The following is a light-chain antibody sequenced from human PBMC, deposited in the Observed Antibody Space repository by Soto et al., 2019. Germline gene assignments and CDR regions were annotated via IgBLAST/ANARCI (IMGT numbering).Light chain of an antibody. CDR2: DAS. CDR1: QSISSW. CDR3: QQYNSYSWT. J-gene: IGKJ1*01. V-gene: IGKV1-5*01. Sequence: DIQMTHSPSTLPASVGDRLTINCWGSQSISSWLAWYQQKAGKAPKLLIYDASSLESGVPSRFSGSGSGREFTLTISSLQHEDFATYYCQQYNSYSWTFGQGTKVYIK.